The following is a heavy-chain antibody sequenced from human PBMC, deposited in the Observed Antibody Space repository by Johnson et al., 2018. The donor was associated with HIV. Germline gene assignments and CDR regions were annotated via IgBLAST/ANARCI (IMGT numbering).Heavy chain of an antibody. D-gene: IGHD4-17*01. Sequence: VQLVESGGGVVRPGGFLRLSCAASGFTFDDHGMSWVRQAPGKGLEWISGINWNGGNRGYADSVKGQFIISRDNGKNSLYLQMNSLRVEDTAVYYCARDSTPWGGDYVGYGFDIWGQGTLVTVSS. CDR3: ARDSTPWGGDYVGYGFDI. CDR2: INWNGGNR. CDR1: GFTFDDHG. V-gene: IGHV3-20*04. J-gene: IGHJ3*02.